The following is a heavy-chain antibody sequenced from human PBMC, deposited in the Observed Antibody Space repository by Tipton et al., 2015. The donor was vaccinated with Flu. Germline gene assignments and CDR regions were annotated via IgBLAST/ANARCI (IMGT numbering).Heavy chain of an antibody. V-gene: IGHV3-48*04. CDR2: ISSSSSTI. Sequence: SLRLSCAASGFTFSSYSMNWVRQAPGKGLEWVSYISSSSSTIYYADSVKGRFTISRDNAKNSLYLQMNSLRAEDTAVYYCATRDSSWHHYYYYYYMDVWGKGTTVTVSS. J-gene: IGHJ6*03. D-gene: IGHD6-13*01. CDR1: GFTFSSYS. CDR3: ATRDSSWHHYYYYYYMDV.